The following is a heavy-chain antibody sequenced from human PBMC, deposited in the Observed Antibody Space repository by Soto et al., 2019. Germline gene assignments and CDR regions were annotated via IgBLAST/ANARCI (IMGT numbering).Heavy chain of an antibody. Sequence: GESLKISCKGSGYSFTSYWISWVRQMPGKGLEWMGRIDPSDSYTNYSPSFQGHVTISADKSISTAYLQWSSLKASDTAMYYCARRTGGYDYYYYGMYVWGQGTTVTVSS. CDR3: ARRTGGYDYYYYGMYV. CDR1: GYSFTSYW. D-gene: IGHD5-12*01. V-gene: IGHV5-10-1*01. CDR2: IDPSDSYT. J-gene: IGHJ6*02.